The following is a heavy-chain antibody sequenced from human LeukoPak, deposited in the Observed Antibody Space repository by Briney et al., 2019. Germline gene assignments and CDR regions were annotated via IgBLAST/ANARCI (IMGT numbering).Heavy chain of an antibody. V-gene: IGHV4-34*01. D-gene: IGHD4-17*01. Sequence: SETLSLTCTVSGGSISSYYWSWIRQPPGKGLEWIGEINHSGSTNYNPSLKSRVTISVDTSKNQFSLKLGSVTAADTAVYYCARGRDYGDRIDYWGQGTLVTVSS. CDR3: ARGRDYGDRIDY. CDR1: GGSISSYY. J-gene: IGHJ4*02. CDR2: INHSGST.